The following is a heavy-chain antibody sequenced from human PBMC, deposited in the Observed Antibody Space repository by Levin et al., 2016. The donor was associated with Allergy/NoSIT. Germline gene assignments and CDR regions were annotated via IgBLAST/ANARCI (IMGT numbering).Heavy chain of an antibody. CDR3: ARGCSSTSCYLRGRGGYYYYGMDV. D-gene: IGHD2-2*01. V-gene: IGHV3-48*01. Sequence: VRQMPGKGLEWVSYISSSSSTIYYADSVKGRFTISRDNAKNSLYLQMNSLRAEDTAVYYCARGCSSTSCYLRGRGGYYYYGMDVWGQGTTVTVSS. J-gene: IGHJ6*02. CDR2: ISSSSSTI.